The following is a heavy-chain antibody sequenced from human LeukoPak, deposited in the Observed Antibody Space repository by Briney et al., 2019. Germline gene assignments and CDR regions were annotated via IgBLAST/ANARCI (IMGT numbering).Heavy chain of an antibody. D-gene: IGHD2-2*01. Sequence: SETLSLTCAVYGGSFSGYYWSWIRQPPGKGLEWIGEINHSGSTNYNPSLKSRVTIPVDTSKNQFSPKLSSVTAADTAVYYCARGPNIVVVPATDAFDIWGQGTMVTVSS. CDR3: ARGPNIVVVPATDAFDI. V-gene: IGHV4-34*01. CDR1: GGSFSGYY. J-gene: IGHJ3*02. CDR2: INHSGST.